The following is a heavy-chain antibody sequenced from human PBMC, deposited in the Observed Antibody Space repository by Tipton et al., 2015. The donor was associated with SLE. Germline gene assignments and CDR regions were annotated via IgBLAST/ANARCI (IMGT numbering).Heavy chain of an antibody. CDR2: INWNGDSK. CDR3: AKEGPVVDVEH. J-gene: IGHJ4*02. CDR1: GFIFHDYA. Sequence: SLRLSCAASGFIFHDYAMHWVRQAPGKGLEWVSGINWNGDSKVYADSVKGRLTISRDNAKNSLYLQMNSLREEDTAFYYCAKEGPVVDVEHWGQGTLVTVSS. V-gene: IGHV3-9*01. D-gene: IGHD3-22*01.